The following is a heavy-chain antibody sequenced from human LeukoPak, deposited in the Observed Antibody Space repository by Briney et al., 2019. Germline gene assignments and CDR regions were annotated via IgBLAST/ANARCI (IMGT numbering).Heavy chain of an antibody. V-gene: IGHV1-69*04. CDR1: GGTFSSYA. J-gene: IGHJ4*02. D-gene: IGHD2-2*02. Sequence: SVKVSCTASGGTFSSYAMSWVRQAPGQGLEWMGRIIPIFGLVNYAQTFKGRVTITADKSTSTAYLELSSLRSEDTAVYYCAIDYSSTSCYIATYFDYWGQGTLVTVSS. CDR3: AIDYSSTSCYIATYFDY. CDR2: IIPIFGLV.